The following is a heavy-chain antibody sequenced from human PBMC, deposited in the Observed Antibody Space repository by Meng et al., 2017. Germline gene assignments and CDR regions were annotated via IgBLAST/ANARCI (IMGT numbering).Heavy chain of an antibody. D-gene: IGHD6-13*01. CDR1: GYTLTSYD. V-gene: IGHV1-8*01. CDR2: MNPNSGNT. J-gene: IGHJ5*02. CDR3: ARQYSSSWYWFDP. Sequence: QVQLVQSGSEVKKPGSSVKVSCKASGYTLTSYDINWVRQATGQGLEWMGWMNPNSGNTGYAQKFQGRVTMTRNTSISTAYMELSSLRSEDTAVYYCARQYSSSWYWFDPWGQGTLVTVSS.